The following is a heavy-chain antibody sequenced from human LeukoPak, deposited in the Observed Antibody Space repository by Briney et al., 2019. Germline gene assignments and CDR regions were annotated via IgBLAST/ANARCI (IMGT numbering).Heavy chain of an antibody. V-gene: IGHV3-30*02. D-gene: IGHD1-1*01. CDR1: GFSFSSYG. CDR2: IRYDGNNK. Sequence: GGSLRLSCAASGFSFSSYGMDWVRQAPGKGLEWVAFIRYDGNNKDYAESVKGRFTISRDNSKNTLYLQMNRLRAEDTALYYCATTLLRASTYMDVWGKGTTVTVSS. CDR3: ATTLLRASTYMDV. J-gene: IGHJ6*03.